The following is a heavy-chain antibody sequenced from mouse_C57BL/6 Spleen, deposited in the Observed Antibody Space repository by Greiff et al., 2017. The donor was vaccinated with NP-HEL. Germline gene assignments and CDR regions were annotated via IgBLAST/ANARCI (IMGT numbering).Heavy chain of an antibody. J-gene: IGHJ4*01. CDR2: ISSGGSYT. CDR3: ARRGYYDYDGGSRMDY. CDR1: GFTFSSYG. Sequence: DVHLVESGGDLVKPGGSLKLSCAASGFTFSSYGMSWVRQTPDKRLEWVATISSGGSYTYYPDSVKGRFTISRDNAKNTLYLQMSSLKSEDTAMYYCARRGYYDYDGGSRMDYWGQGTSVTVSS. D-gene: IGHD2-4*01. V-gene: IGHV5-6*01.